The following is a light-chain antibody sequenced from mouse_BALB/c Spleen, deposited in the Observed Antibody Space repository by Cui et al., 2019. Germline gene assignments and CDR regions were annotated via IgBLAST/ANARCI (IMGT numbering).Light chain of an antibody. V-gene: IGKV4-69*01. CDR1: SSVSY. CDR2: DTS. J-gene: IGKJ5*01. Sequence: QILPTQSPAIMSASPGEMVTMTCSASSSVSYMHWYQQKPGSSPKPWIYDTSNLASGFPARFSGSGSGTSYSLIIGSMEAEDAATYYCHQRSSYTFGAGTKLELK. CDR3: HQRSSYT.